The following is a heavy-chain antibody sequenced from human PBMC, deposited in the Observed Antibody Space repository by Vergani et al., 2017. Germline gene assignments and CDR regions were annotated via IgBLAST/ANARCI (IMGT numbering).Heavy chain of an antibody. CDR1: GGTFSSYA. V-gene: IGHV1-69*01. CDR2: IIPIFGTA. Sequence: QVQLVQSGAEVKKPGSSVKFSCKASGGTFSSYAISWVRQAPGQGLEWMGGIIPIFGTANYAQKFQGRVTYTADESTSTAYMELSSLRSEYTAVYYCARALRPMNYDILTGYYRYDAFDIWGQGTMVTVSS. CDR3: ARALRPMNYDILTGYYRYDAFDI. D-gene: IGHD3-9*01. J-gene: IGHJ3*02.